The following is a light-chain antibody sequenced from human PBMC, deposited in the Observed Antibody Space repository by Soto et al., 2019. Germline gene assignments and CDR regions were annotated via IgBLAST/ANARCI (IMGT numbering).Light chain of an antibody. J-gene: IGLJ3*02. CDR2: NNN. CDR1: SSNIGTGYD. V-gene: IGLV1-40*01. Sequence: QPVLTQPPSVSGAPGQRVTISCAGSSSNIGTGYDVHWYQQLPGTVPKLLIYNNNNRPSGVPDRFSGSKSGTSVSLAITGLQAEDEADYYCQSYDSSLSGVVFGGGTQLTVL. CDR3: QSYDSSLSGVV.